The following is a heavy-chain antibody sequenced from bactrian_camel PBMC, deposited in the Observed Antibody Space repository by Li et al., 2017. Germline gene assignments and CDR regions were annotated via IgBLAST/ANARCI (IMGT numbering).Heavy chain of an antibody. J-gene: IGHJ6*01. Sequence: QVQLVESGGDLVQPGGSLRLSCAFSGVTFSSYYISWIRQAPGKGLEWVSGILTSGDTHYDYSVMGRFTISRDNAKNTLYLQMNSLKPEDTAKYSCAAGAVGGSWCRYRDHRFFGYWGQGTQDTVS. CDR2: ILTSGDT. V-gene: IGHV3-2*01. CDR3: AAGAVGGSWCRYRDHRFFGY. CDR1: GVTFSSYY. D-gene: IGHD6*01.